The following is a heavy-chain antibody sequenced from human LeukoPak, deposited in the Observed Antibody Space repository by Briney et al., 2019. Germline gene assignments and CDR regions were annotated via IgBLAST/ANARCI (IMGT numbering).Heavy chain of an antibody. V-gene: IGHV1-69*13. CDR1: GFSFSNYG. CDR3: ASHRESNGWFVNY. Sequence: ASVKVSCKASGFSFSNYGFTWVRQAPGQGLQWIGGIIPILRTANYAQKFQGRVTITADESTSTAYMELTSLTSEDTAVYYCASHRESNGWFVNYWGQGTLVTVSA. D-gene: IGHD6-19*01. J-gene: IGHJ4*02. CDR2: IIPILRTA.